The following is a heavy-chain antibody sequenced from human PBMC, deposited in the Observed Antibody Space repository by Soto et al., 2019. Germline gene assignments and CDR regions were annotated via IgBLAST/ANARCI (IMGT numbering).Heavy chain of an antibody. J-gene: IGHJ4*02. CDR2: IDYSGNN. CDR1: GDSIGTGGYY. Sequence: QVQLQESGPGLVKPSQTLSLTCTVSGDSIGTGGYYWDWIRQHPGKGPEWIGYIDYSGNNYYNPSLKSRLTISLDTSKNQFSLHLSSVTAADTAVYYCATNHDDISGRTPLLFDSWGQGTLVTVSS. D-gene: IGHD3-22*01. V-gene: IGHV4-31*03. CDR3: ATNHDDISGRTPLLFDS.